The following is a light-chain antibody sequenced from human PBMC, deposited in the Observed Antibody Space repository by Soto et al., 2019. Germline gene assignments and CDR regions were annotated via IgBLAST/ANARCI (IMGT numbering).Light chain of an antibody. V-gene: IGKV3-20*01. J-gene: IGKJ1*01. CDR3: QQYGSSGT. CDR2: GAS. Sequence: EIVLTQSPGTLSLSPGERATLSCRASQSVSSSYLAWYQQKPGQAPRLLIFGASKRATGIPDRFSGSGSGRDFTLTISGLEPEDFAVYYCQQYGSSGTFGQGTKVDIK. CDR1: QSVSSSY.